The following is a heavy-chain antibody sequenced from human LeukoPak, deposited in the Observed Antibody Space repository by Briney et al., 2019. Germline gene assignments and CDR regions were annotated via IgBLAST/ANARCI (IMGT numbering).Heavy chain of an antibody. CDR3: STEDKYCSSPNCNDY. CDR1: GYTFTGYY. D-gene: IGHD2-2*01. CDR2: INPNSGGT. J-gene: IGHJ4*02. Sequence: GASVKVSCKASGYTFTGYYMHWVRQAPGQGLEWMGWINPNSGGTNYAQKFQGRVTMTRDTSISTVYMELSNLRSDDTAVYYCSTEDKYCSSPNCNDYWGQGTLVTVSS. V-gene: IGHV1-2*02.